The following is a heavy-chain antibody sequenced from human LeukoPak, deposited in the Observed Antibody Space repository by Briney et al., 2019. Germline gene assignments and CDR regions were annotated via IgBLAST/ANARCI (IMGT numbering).Heavy chain of an antibody. J-gene: IGHJ4*02. CDR3: ARDRGSGILDY. CDR1: GFAFSGHW. CDR2: IKQDGSEK. V-gene: IGHV3-7*01. D-gene: IGHD3-10*01. Sequence: PGGSLRLSCAASGFAFSGHWMGWVRQAPGKGLEWVANIKQDGSEKYYVDSVKGRFTISRDNAKNSLYLQMNSLRDEDTAVYYCARDRGSGILDYWGQGTLVTVSS.